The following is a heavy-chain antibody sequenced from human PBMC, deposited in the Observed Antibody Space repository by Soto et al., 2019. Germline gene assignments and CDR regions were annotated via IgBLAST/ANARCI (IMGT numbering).Heavy chain of an antibody. CDR2: IDRSGEIA. J-gene: IGHJ6*02. V-gene: IGHV3-23*01. Sequence: EVQLSESGGGLVQFGGSLRLSCAASGSSFSAYAINWVRQAPGKGLEWVSAIDRSGEIAYYADSVKGRFTISRDNAKNTLYQQMNSLRAEDTAVYYCAKGGFWVHYGMDVWGPGTTVTVSS. CDR1: GSSFSAYA. CDR3: AKGGFWVHYGMDV. D-gene: IGHD3-16*01.